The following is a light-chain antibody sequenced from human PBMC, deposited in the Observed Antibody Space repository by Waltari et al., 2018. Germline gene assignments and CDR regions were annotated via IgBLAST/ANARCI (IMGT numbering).Light chain of an antibody. J-gene: IGLJ1*01. CDR3: CTFACRGIYV. V-gene: IGLV2-23*02. CDR2: EIN. Sequence: YQDQPGINPKLLIYEINKRPSGISNRFPGSKSGKTASLTISGLQAEDEADYFCCTFACRGIYVFGPGTHVTVL.